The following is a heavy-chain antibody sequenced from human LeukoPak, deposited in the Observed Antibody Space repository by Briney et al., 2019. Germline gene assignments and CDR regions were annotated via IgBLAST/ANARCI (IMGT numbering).Heavy chain of an antibody. CDR2: INTNTGNP. CDR3: ARENTYYDYVWGSYRYTRSFDY. CDR1: GYTFTSYA. D-gene: IGHD3-16*02. J-gene: IGHJ4*02. Sequence: ASVKVSCKASGYTFTSYAMNWVRQAPGQGLEWMGWINTNTGNPTYAQGFTGRFVFSLDTSVSTAYLQISSLKAEDTAVYYCARENTYYDYVWGSYRYTRSFDYWGQGTLVTVSS. V-gene: IGHV7-4-1*02.